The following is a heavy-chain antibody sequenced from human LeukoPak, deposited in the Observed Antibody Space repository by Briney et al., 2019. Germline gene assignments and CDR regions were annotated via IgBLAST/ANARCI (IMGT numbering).Heavy chain of an antibody. V-gene: IGHV3-7*01. CDR3: ARSYFDSSGYSLLGVFDI. J-gene: IGHJ3*02. CDR1: GFTFDTYW. CDR2: IKEDGSEK. D-gene: IGHD3-22*01. Sequence: PGGSLRLSCAASGFTFDTYWMTWVRQAPGKGLEWVANIKEDGSEKYYVDSVKGRFTISRDNAKNSLYLQMNRLRDEDTAVYYCARSYFDSSGYSLLGVFDIWGQGTMVTVSS.